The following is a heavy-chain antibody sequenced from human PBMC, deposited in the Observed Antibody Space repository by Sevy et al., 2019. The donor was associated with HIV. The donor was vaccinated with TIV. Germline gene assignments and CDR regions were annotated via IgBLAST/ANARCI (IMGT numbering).Heavy chain of an antibody. CDR3: AREDPGTTWYAFDI. J-gene: IGHJ3*02. Sequence: GESLKISCAASGFTFSSYSMNWVRQAPGKGLEWVSSISSSSSYIYYADSVKGRFTISRDNAKNSLYLQMNSLRAEDTAVYYCAREDPGTTWYAFDIWGQGTMVTVSS. CDR2: ISSSSSYI. CDR1: GFTFSSYS. D-gene: IGHD1-1*01. V-gene: IGHV3-21*01.